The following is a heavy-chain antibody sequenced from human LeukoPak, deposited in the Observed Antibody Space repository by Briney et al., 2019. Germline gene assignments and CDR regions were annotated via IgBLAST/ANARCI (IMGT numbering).Heavy chain of an antibody. CDR3: ARDERLPAAMDY. CDR1: GGTFSGYA. D-gene: IGHD2-2*01. V-gene: IGHV1-69*13. CDR2: IIPIFGTA. J-gene: IGHJ4*02. Sequence: ASVKVSCKASGGTFSGYAISWVRQAPGQGLEWMGGIIPIFGTANYAQKFQGRVTITADESTSTAYMELSSLRSEDTAVYYCARDERLPAAMDYWGQGTLVTVSS.